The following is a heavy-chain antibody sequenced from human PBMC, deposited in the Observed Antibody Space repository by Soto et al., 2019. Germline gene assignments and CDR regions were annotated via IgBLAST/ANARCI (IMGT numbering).Heavy chain of an antibody. CDR1: GFTFSSYG. Sequence: QVQLVESGGGVVQPGRSLRLSCAASGFTFSSYGMHWVRQAPGKGLEWVAVISYDGSNKYYADSVKGRFTISRDNSKNTLYLQMNSLRAEDTAVYYCAKVRVEDTAMGDWGQGTLVTVSS. V-gene: IGHV3-30*18. D-gene: IGHD5-18*01. CDR3: AKVRVEDTAMGD. J-gene: IGHJ4*02. CDR2: ISYDGSNK.